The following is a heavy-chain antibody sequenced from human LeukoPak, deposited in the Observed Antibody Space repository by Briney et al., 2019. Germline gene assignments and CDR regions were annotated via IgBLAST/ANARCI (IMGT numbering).Heavy chain of an antibody. D-gene: IGHD3-16*01. J-gene: IGHJ5*02. CDR1: GFTFSDYY. V-gene: IGHV3-23*05. CDR2: IHPTGINT. CDR3: ARDPSTLLPTDDS. Sequence: PGGSLRLSCAGSGFTFSDYYMVWVRQAPGKGLEWVSTIHPTGINTHHADSVQGRFTISRDNSKNTLYLQMNSLGLEDTAIYYCARDPSTLLPTDDSWGRGTLVAVSS.